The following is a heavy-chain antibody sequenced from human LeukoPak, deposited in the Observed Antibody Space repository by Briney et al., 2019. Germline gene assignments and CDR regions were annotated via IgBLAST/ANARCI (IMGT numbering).Heavy chain of an antibody. J-gene: IGHJ4*02. Sequence: GGSLRLSCAASGFTFSSYAMSWVRQAPGKGLEWVSAISGSGGSTYYADSVKGRFTISRDNSKNTLYLQMNSLRAEDTAVYYCAKASPYYDFWSGYLDYWGQGTLVTVSS. V-gene: IGHV3-23*01. CDR2: ISGSGGST. CDR1: GFTFSSYA. D-gene: IGHD3-3*01. CDR3: AKASPYYDFWSGYLDY.